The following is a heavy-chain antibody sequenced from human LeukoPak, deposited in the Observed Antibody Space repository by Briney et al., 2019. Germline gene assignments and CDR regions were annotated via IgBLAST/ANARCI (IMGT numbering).Heavy chain of an antibody. CDR1: GGSFSGYH. CDR3: ARGTHYYGSGSYSDAFDI. CDR2: INHSGST. D-gene: IGHD3-10*01. V-gene: IGHV4-34*01. Sequence: SETLSLTCAAYGGSFSGYHWSWIRQPPGKGLEWIGEINHSGSTNYNPSLKSRVTISVDTSKNQFSLKLSSVTAADTAVYYCARGTHYYGSGSYSDAFDIWGQGTMVTVSS. J-gene: IGHJ3*02.